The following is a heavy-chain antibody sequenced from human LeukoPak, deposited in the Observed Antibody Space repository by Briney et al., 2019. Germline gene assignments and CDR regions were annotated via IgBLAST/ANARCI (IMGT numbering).Heavy chain of an antibody. D-gene: IGHD2-15*01. CDR3: ARENDMGYCSGGRCYKGYNAMDV. CDR1: GFTFSSYA. CDR2: ISYDGSNK. J-gene: IGHJ6*02. V-gene: IGHV3-30*14. Sequence: GGSLRLSCAASGFTFSSYAMHWVRQAPGKGLEWVAVISYDGSNKYYGDSVKGRFTISRDNSKNTLYLQMNSLRAEDTAVYYCARENDMGYCSGGRCYKGYNAMDVWGQGTTVTVSS.